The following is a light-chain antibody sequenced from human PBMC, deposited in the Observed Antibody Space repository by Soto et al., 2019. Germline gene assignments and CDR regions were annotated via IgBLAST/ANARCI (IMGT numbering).Light chain of an antibody. J-gene: IGKJ3*01. CDR3: QKCDYLPI. V-gene: IGKV1-33*01. Sequence: DIQMTQSPSSLSASVGDRVTITCQASHDITSYLNWYQHKPGKAPKLLIYDASILEAGVPSRFSGSGSGTDFTLTISSLQPDDIATYYCQKCDYLPIFGPGTRVEFK. CDR2: DAS. CDR1: HDITSY.